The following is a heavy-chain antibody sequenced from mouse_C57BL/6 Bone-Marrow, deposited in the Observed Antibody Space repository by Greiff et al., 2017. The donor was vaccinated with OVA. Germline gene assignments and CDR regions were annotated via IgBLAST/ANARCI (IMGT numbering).Heavy chain of an antibody. CDR2: INPNYGTT. CDR3: AQYYYGSSFFDY. V-gene: IGHV1-39*01. J-gene: IGHJ2*01. Sequence: LVESGPELVKPGASVKISCKASGYSFTDYNMNWVKQSNGKSLEWIGVINPNYGTTSYNQKFKGKATLTVDQSSSTAYMQLNSLTSEDSAVYYCAQYYYGSSFFDYWGQGTTLTVSS. CDR1: GYSFTDYN. D-gene: IGHD1-1*01.